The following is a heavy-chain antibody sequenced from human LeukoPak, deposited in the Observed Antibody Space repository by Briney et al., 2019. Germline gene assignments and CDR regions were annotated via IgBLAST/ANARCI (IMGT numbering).Heavy chain of an antibody. CDR1: GFTFSSYA. V-gene: IGHV3-23*01. CDR3: AKGTLTTTIPFDY. Sequence: GGSLRLSCTASGFTFSSYAMSWVRQAPGKGLEWVSVISGSGGSTYYADSVKGRFTISRDNSKNTLYLQMNSLRAEDTAVYYCAKGTLTTTIPFDYWGQGTLVTVSS. J-gene: IGHJ4*02. D-gene: IGHD4-4*01. CDR2: ISGSGGST.